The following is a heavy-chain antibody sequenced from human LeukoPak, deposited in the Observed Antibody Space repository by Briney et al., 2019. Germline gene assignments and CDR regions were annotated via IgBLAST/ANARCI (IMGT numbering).Heavy chain of an antibody. Sequence: GGSLRLSCAASGFTFDDYAMHWVRQAPGKGLEWVSGISWNSGSIGYADSVKGRFTISRDNAKNSLYLQMNSLRAEDTALYYCAKVGSSSWYDAFDIWGQGTMVTVSS. D-gene: IGHD6-13*01. CDR2: ISWNSGSI. CDR1: GFTFDDYA. V-gene: IGHV3-9*01. CDR3: AKVGSSSWYDAFDI. J-gene: IGHJ3*02.